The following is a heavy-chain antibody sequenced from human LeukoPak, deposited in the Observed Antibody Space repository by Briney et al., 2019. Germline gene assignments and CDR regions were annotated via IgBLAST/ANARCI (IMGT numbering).Heavy chain of an antibody. CDR2: ISAYNGNT. CDR3: ARVVRHIVVVTASGSFDY. J-gene: IGHJ4*02. Sequence: GASVKVSCKASGYTFTSYGISWVRQAPGQGLEWMGWISAYNGNTNYAQKLQGRVTMTTDTSTSTAYMELRSLRSDDTAVYYCARVVRHIVVVTASGSFDYWGQGTLVTVSS. V-gene: IGHV1-18*01. CDR1: GYTFTSYG. D-gene: IGHD2-21*02.